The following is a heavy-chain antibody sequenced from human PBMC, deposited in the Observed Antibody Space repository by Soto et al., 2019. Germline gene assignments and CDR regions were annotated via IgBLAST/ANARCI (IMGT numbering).Heavy chain of an antibody. D-gene: IGHD6-13*01. CDR1: GYTFTGYY. Sequence: ASVKVSCKASGYTFTGYYMHWVRQAPGQGLEWMGWINPNSGGTNYAQKFQGWVTMTRDTSISTAYMELSRLRSDDTAVYYCATLGAAAGTGDYWGQGTLVTVSS. CDR3: ATLGAAAGTGDY. V-gene: IGHV1-2*04. CDR2: INPNSGGT. J-gene: IGHJ4*02.